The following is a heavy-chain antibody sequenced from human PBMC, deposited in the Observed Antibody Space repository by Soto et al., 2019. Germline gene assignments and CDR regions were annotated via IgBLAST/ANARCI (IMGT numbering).Heavy chain of an antibody. J-gene: IGHJ4*02. D-gene: IGHD3-10*01. V-gene: IGHV3-7*03. Sequence: GGSLRLSCTASGFTFSSYWMSWVRQAPGKGLEWVANIKQDGSEKYYVDSVKGRFTISRDNAKNSLYLQMNSLRAEDTAVYYCARQIGTQYYYGSGSYYSEWGQGTLVTVSS. CDR1: GFTFSSYW. CDR3: ARQIGTQYYYGSGSYYSE. CDR2: IKQDGSEK.